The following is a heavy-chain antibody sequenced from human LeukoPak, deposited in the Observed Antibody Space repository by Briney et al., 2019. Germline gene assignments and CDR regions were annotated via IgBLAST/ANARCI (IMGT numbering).Heavy chain of an antibody. Sequence: SETLSLTCTVSGGSISSGDYYWSWIRQPPGKGLEWIGYIYHSGSTYYNPSLKSRVTISVDRSKNQFSLKLSSVTAADTAVYYCASSDYYDSSGYLFDYWGQGTLVTVSS. D-gene: IGHD3-22*01. V-gene: IGHV4-30-2*01. J-gene: IGHJ4*02. CDR2: IYHSGST. CDR1: GGSISSGDYY. CDR3: ASSDYYDSSGYLFDY.